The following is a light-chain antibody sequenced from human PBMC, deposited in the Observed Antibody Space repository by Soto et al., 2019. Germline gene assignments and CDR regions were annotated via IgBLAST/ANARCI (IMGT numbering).Light chain of an antibody. Sequence: IVITKTKEWLAVSLCEGSTINCKSIHSVLYSSNNKNYLAWYQQKPGQPPKLLIYWASTRESGVPDRFSGSGSGTDFTLTISSLQAEDVAVYYCQQYSSSPMWRFCQGSNVDIK. CDR1: HSVLYSSNNKNY. CDR2: WAS. J-gene: IGKJ1*01. V-gene: IGKV4-1*01. CDR3: QQYSSSPMWR.